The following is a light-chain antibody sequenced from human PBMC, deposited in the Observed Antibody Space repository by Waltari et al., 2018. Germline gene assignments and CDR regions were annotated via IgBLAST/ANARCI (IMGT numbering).Light chain of an antibody. CDR3: QQYGVSTLT. V-gene: IGKV3-20*01. Sequence: EIVLTQSPGTLSLSPGERATLPCRARQSGSSRDLAGYQQKPGQAPRILIDDAASRATGIADRFGGSGSGTDFTLTISRLEPEDCAVYYCQQYGVSTLTFGGGTKVEIK. CDR2: DAA. CDR1: QSGSSRD. J-gene: IGKJ4*01.